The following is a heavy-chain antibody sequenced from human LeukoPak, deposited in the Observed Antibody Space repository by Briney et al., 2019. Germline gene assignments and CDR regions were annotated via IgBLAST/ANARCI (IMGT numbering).Heavy chain of an antibody. V-gene: IGHV3-53*05. Sequence: PGGSLRLSCAASGFTVSSNYMSWVRQAPGKGLEWVSVIYSGGSTYYADSVKGRFTISRDNSKNTLYLQMDSLRAEDTAVYYCASSITLDHWFDPWGQGTLVTVSS. CDR1: GFTVSSNY. J-gene: IGHJ5*02. CDR3: ASSITLDHWFDP. D-gene: IGHD1-20*01. CDR2: IYSGGST.